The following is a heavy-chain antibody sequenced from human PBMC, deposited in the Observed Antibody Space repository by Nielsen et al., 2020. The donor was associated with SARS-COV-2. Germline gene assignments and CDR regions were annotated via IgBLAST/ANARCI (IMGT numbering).Heavy chain of an antibody. CDR1: GGSFSGYY. V-gene: IGHV4-34*01. CDR2: INHTGGT. D-gene: IGHD3-16*01. Sequence: SETLSLTCAVYGGSFSGYYWSWIRQPPGKGLEWIGEINHTGGTNFNPPLKSRVTISVDTSKSQFFLKLSSVTAADTAVYYCANWGHAFDIWGQGTMVTVSS. CDR3: ANWGHAFDI. J-gene: IGHJ3*02.